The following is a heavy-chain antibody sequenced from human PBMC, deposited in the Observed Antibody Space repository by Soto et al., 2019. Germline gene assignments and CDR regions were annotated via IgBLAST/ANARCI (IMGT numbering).Heavy chain of an antibody. CDR2: ISYDGSNK. J-gene: IGHJ4*02. D-gene: IGHD6-13*01. CDR3: AKGRSRIAAAGTPFDY. CDR1: GFTFSCYG. V-gene: IGHV3-30*18. Sequence: PGGSLRLSCAGSGFTFSCYGMHWVRQAPGKGLEWVAVISYDGSNKYYADSVKGRFTISRDNSKNTLYLQMNSLRAEDTAVYYCAKGRSRIAAAGTPFDYWGQGTLVTVSS.